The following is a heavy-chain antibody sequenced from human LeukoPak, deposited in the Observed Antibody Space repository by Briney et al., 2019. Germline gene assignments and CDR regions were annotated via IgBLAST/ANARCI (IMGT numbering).Heavy chain of an antibody. CDR2: INPNSGGT. V-gene: IGHV1-2*02. J-gene: IGHJ6*02. CDR3: ARGTYYDILTGYRYYGMDV. Sequence: ASVKVSCKASGYTFTGYYMHWVRQAPGQGLEWMGWINPNSGGTNYAQKFQGRVTMTRDTSISTAHMELSRLRSDDTAVYYCARGTYYDILTGYRYYGMDVWGQGTTVTVSS. CDR1: GYTFTGYY. D-gene: IGHD3-9*01.